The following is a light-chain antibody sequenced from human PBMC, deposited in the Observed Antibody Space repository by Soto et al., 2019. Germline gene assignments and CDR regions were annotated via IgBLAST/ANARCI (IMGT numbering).Light chain of an antibody. CDR1: SSDVWSYNL. V-gene: IGLV2-23*01. CDR3: VSYAGSRSVV. CDR2: EGS. J-gene: IGLJ2*01. Sequence: QSALTQPASVSGSPGQSITISCTGTSSDVWSYNLVSWYQQHPGKAPKLMIYEGSKRPSGVSNRLSGSKSGNTVSLTISRVKAEDEADYYCVSYAGSRSVVFGGGTKLAVL.